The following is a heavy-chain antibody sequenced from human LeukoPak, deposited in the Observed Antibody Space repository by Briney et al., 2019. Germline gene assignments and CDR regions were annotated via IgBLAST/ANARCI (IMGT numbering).Heavy chain of an antibody. Sequence: SETLSLTCTVSGGSISSYYWSWIRQPPGKGLEWIGYIYYSGSTNYNPSLKSRVTISVDTSKNQFSLKLSSVTAADTAVYYCARNTGGSLAVADPTYFDYWGQGTLVTVSS. CDR3: ARNTGGSLAVADPTYFDY. D-gene: IGHD6-19*01. V-gene: IGHV4-59*08. CDR1: GGSISSYY. CDR2: IYYSGST. J-gene: IGHJ4*02.